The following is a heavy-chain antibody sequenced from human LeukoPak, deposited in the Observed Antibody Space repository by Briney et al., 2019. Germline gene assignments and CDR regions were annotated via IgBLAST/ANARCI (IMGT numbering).Heavy chain of an antibody. Sequence: GESLKISCKGSGYSFTSYWIGWVRQMPGKGLEWMGIIYPGDSDTRYSPSFQGQVTISADKSISTAYLQWSSLKASDTAMYYCAGAPGLLGSFDAFDIWGQGTMVTVSS. V-gene: IGHV5-51*01. D-gene: IGHD1-26*01. CDR3: AGAPGLLGSFDAFDI. CDR1: GYSFTSYW. J-gene: IGHJ3*02. CDR2: IYPGDSDT.